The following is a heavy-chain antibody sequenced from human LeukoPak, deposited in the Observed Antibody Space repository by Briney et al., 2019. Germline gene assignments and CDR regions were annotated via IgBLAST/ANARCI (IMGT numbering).Heavy chain of an antibody. D-gene: IGHD3-3*01. CDR3: ARGIYDFWSGYSDY. CDR2: IYYSGST. J-gene: IGHJ4*02. Sequence: TSETLSLTCTVSGGSISSYYWSWIRQPPGKGLEWIGYIYYSGSTNYNPSLKSRVTLSVDTSKNQFSLKLSSVTAADTAVYYCARGIYDFWSGYSDYWGQGTLVTVSS. CDR1: GGSISSYY. V-gene: IGHV4-59*01.